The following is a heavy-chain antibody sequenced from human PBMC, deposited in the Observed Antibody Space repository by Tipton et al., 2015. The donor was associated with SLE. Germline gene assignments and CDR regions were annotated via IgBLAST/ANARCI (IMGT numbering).Heavy chain of an antibody. J-gene: IGHJ4*02. CDR1: GGSISSYY. Sequence: TLSLTCTVSGGSISSYYWSWIRQPAGKGLEWIGRVYSSGSTNYNPSPKSRVTMSVDTSKNQFSLKLSSVTAADAAVYYCASTDGASVVARFDYWGQGTLVTVS. CDR2: VYSSGST. D-gene: IGHD2-21*01. CDR3: ASTDGASVVARFDY. V-gene: IGHV4-4*07.